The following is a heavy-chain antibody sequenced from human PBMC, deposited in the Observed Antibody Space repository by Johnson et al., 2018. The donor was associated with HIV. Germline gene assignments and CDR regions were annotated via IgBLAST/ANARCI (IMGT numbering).Heavy chain of an antibody. Sequence: VPLVESGRGLFQPRRSLRLSPSPSLFKSAASGLAFSNYAVKWLSHTPGGDGGPSFADSVRRRFSISRDKSKDTLYLQMSSLRGEDTAVYYCAKGRGYDYDALDVWGQGTMVTVSS. J-gene: IGHJ3*01. V-gene: IGHV3-23*04. D-gene: IGHD5-12*01. CDR2: TPGGDGGP. CDR3: AKGRGYDYDALDV. CDR1: LFKSAA.